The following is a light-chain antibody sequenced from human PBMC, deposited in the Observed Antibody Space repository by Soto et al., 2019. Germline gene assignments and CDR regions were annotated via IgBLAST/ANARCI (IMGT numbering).Light chain of an antibody. Sequence: QSALTQPPSASGSPGQSVTISCTGTSSDVGGYNSVSWYQLHPGKAPKLMIYEVTKRPSGVPDRFSGSRSGNTASLTVSGLQAEDEADYYCSSYAGSNNLVFGGGTKVTVL. V-gene: IGLV2-8*01. CDR3: SSYAGSNNLV. CDR1: SSDVGGYNS. J-gene: IGLJ2*01. CDR2: EVT.